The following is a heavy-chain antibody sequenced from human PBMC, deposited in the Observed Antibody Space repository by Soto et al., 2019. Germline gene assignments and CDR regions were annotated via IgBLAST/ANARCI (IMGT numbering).Heavy chain of an antibody. J-gene: IGHJ4*02. CDR1: GYTFIHYY. V-gene: IGHV1-46*01. Sequence: QVQLVQSGAEVKKPGASVKVSCKASGYTFIHYYIHWVRQAPRQGLEWMAIINPNGGSTNYAQKCRGRVTVTRYTSTTTVSMELNSLGSDDTAVYFCARSLLQGDFWGQGTLVTVSS. D-gene: IGHD2-21*01. CDR3: ARSLLQGDF. CDR2: INPNGGST.